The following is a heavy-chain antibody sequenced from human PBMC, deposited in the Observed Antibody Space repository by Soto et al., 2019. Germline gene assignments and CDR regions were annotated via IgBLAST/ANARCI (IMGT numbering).Heavy chain of an antibody. J-gene: IGHJ4*02. D-gene: IGHD1-1*01. CDR1: GGSISSYY. CDR2: IYYSGST. Sequence: QVQLQESGPGLVKPSETLSLTCTVSGGSISSYYWSWIRQPPGKGLEWIGYIYYSGSTNYNPSLKSRFTISVDTSKNQFSLKLSSVTAADTAVYYCARHKYGGQLFDYWGQGTLVTVSS. CDR3: ARHKYGGQLFDY. V-gene: IGHV4-59*08.